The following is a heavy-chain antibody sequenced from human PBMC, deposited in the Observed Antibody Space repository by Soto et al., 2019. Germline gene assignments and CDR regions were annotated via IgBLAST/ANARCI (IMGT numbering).Heavy chain of an antibody. CDR1: GFTFTSYT. J-gene: IGHJ4*02. CDR3: ARARVYATGPLDF. CDR2: ISSSSDYI. Sequence: GGSLRLSCAASGFTFTSYTMNWVRQAPGKGLEWVSSISSSSDYIYYADSMKGRVTISRDNAKNSLLLDMNSLTGEDTAVYYCARARVYATGPLDFWGQGTLVTVSS. V-gene: IGHV3-21*06. D-gene: IGHD6-13*01.